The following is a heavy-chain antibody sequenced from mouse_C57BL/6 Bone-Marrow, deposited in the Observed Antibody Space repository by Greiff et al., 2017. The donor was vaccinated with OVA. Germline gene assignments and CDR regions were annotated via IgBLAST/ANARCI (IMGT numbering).Heavy chain of an antibody. V-gene: IGHV1-75*01. D-gene: IGHD1-1*01. CDR2: IFPGSGST. CDR1: GYTFTDYY. CDR3: ARSPIYYYGSRRAWFAY. Sequence: SGPELVKPGASVKISCKASGYTFTDYYINWVKQRPGQGLEWIGWIFPGSGSTYYNEKFKGKATLTVDKSSSTAYMLLSSLTSEDSAVYFCARSPIYYYGSRRAWFAYWGQGTLVTVSA. J-gene: IGHJ3*01.